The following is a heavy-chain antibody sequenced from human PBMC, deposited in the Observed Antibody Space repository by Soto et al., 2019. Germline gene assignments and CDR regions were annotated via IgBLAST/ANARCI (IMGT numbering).Heavy chain of an antibody. CDR3: ARERATYFDY. CDR1: GFTFSSYA. J-gene: IGHJ4*02. V-gene: IGHV3-23*01. D-gene: IGHD5-12*01. Sequence: SGFTFSSYAMSWVRQAPVKGLEWVSAISGSGGSTYYADSVKGRFTLSRDNSKNTLYLQMDSLRAEDTAMYYCARERATYFDYWGQGTLVTVSS. CDR2: ISGSGGST.